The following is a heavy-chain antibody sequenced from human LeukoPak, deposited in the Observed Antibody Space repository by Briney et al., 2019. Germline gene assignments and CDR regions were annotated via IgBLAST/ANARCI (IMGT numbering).Heavy chain of an antibody. CDR2: IYYSGNT. J-gene: IGHJ4*02. CDR1: GGSISSSSYY. Sequence: SETLSLTCTVSGGSISSSSYYWGWIRQPPGKGLEWIGSIYYSGNTYYNPSLKSRVTISVDTSKNQFSLKLSSVTAADTAVYYCAREGNGDYVRYWGQGTLVTVSS. CDR3: AREGNGDYVRY. D-gene: IGHD4-17*01. V-gene: IGHV4-39*07.